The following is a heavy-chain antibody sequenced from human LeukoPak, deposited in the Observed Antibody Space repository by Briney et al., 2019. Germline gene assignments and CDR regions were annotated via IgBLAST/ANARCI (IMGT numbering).Heavy chain of an antibody. D-gene: IGHD3-9*01. Sequence: GESLKISCKGSGYSFTSYWIGWVRQMPGKGLEWMGIIYPGGSDTRYSPSFQGQVTISADKSISTAYLQWSSLKASDTAMYYCARHLGPTMYYDILTGSPYFDYWGQGTLVTVSS. CDR3: ARHLGPTMYYDILTGSPYFDY. CDR1: GYSFTSYW. CDR2: IYPGGSDT. V-gene: IGHV5-51*01. J-gene: IGHJ4*02.